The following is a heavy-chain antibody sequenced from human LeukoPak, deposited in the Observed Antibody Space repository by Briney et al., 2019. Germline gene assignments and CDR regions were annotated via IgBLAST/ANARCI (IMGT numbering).Heavy chain of an antibody. CDR2: INWNSDTK. Sequence: PGRSLRLSCVGSGFAFHNYAMHWVRRPPGKGLEWVSAINWNSDTKAYADSVKGRFTISRDRAMNSLYLQMDSLRPEDTALYYCAKDTGGNGAYFYAMDVWGQGTSVTVSS. J-gene: IGHJ6*02. CDR3: AKDTGGNGAYFYAMDV. CDR1: GFAFHNYA. V-gene: IGHV3-9*01. D-gene: IGHD4-23*01.